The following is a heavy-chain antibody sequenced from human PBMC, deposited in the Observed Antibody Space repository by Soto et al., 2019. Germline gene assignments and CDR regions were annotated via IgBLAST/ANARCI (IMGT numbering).Heavy chain of an antibody. Sequence: QVQLVQSGAEVKKPGASVKVSCKASGYTFTSYAMHWVRQAPGQRLEWMGWINAGNGNTKYSQKFQGRVTITRDTSASTAYMELSSLRSEDTAVYYCARKRLLWFGGNWFDPWGQGTLVTVSS. J-gene: IGHJ5*02. CDR3: ARKRLLWFGGNWFDP. D-gene: IGHD3-10*01. CDR1: GYTFTSYA. V-gene: IGHV1-3*01. CDR2: INAGNGNT.